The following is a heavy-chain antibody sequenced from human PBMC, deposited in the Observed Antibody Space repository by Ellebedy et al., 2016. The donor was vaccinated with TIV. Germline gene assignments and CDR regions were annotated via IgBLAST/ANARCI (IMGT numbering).Heavy chain of an antibody. CDR2: ISHDGSNK. J-gene: IGHJ4*02. CDR1: GFTFSYYS. D-gene: IGHD6-13*01. CDR3: TRGSSSRGYFDS. Sequence: GGSLRLSXAASGFTFSYYSMHWVRQAPGKGLEWVAVISHDGSNKYHAESVKGRFAISRDDSKNTLYPQMNTLRTEDTAVYFCTRGSSSRGYFDSWGQGTLVTVSS. V-gene: IGHV3-30*09.